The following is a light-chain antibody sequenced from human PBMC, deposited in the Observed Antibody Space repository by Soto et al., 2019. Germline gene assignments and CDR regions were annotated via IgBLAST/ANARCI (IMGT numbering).Light chain of an antibody. V-gene: IGKV3-20*01. CDR2: GAS. CDR3: PECGSSARS. Sequence: EILLTQSPGTLSLSPGERATLSCRASQSLNTSLAWYQQKLGQAPRLLIYGASSRATGIPDRFSGSGSGTDLTLAISSLEPEDFSVFFCPECGSSARSFGPGTKVEIK. J-gene: IGKJ3*01. CDR1: QSLNTS.